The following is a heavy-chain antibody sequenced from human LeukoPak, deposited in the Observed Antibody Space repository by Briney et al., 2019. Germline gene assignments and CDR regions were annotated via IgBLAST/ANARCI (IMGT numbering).Heavy chain of an antibody. J-gene: IGHJ5*02. D-gene: IGHD3-3*01. CDR1: GGTFSSYA. Sequence: SVKVSCKASGGTFSSYAISWVRQAPGQGLEWMGGIIPIFGTANYAQKFQGRVTITTDESTSTAYMELSSLRSEDTAVYYCARARDYITIFGVVISNWFDPWGQGTLVTVSS. CDR2: IIPIFGTA. V-gene: IGHV1-69*05. CDR3: ARARDYITIFGVVISNWFDP.